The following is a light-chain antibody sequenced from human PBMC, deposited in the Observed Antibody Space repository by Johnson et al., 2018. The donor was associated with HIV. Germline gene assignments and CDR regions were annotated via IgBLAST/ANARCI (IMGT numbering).Light chain of an antibody. V-gene: IGLV1-51*01. CDR1: SSNIGNNF. CDR3: GTWDSSLSAYV. Sequence: QSILTQPPSVSAAPGQRVTRSYSGSSSNIGNNFVSWFRQLPLRAPKVLIYDNNKRPSGIPDRFSGSKYGTSGTLGITGLQTGDEADYYCGTWDSSLSAYVFGTGTKVTVL. CDR2: DNN. J-gene: IGLJ1*01.